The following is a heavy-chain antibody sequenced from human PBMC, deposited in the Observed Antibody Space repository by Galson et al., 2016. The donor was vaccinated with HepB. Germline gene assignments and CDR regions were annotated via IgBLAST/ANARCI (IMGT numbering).Heavy chain of an antibody. CDR1: GFTFSNYG. CDR2: IWYDGSNQ. Sequence: SLRLSCAASGFTFSNYGMHWVRQAPGKGLEWVAIIWYDGSNQYYADSVKGRFTISRDESKNTLDLQMNSLRDEDTAVYYCARDQFSQAWVDDWGQGTLVTVSS. CDR3: ARDQFSQAWVDD. J-gene: IGHJ4*02. V-gene: IGHV3-33*01.